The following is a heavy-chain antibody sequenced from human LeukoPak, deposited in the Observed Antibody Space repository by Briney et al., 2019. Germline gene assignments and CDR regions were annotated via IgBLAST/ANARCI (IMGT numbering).Heavy chain of an antibody. J-gene: IGHJ4*02. D-gene: IGHD3-10*01. CDR2: ISSGSNTI. V-gene: IGHV3-48*02. CDR3: GQGRPGDY. CDR1: GFTFSTSS. Sequence: GGSLRLSCAASGFTFSTSSMNWARQAPGKGLEWISYISSGSNTIYYADSVKGRFTISRDNAKNSLYLQVNSLRDEDTAVYYCGQGRPGDYWGQGTLVTVSS.